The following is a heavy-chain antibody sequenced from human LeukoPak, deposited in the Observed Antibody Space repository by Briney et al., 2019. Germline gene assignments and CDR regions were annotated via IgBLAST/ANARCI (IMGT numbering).Heavy chain of an antibody. D-gene: IGHD3-10*01. CDR1: GYSISSGYY. Sequence: SETLSLTCTVSGYSISSGYYWGWIRQPPGKGLEWIGSIYHSGSTYYNPSLKSRVTISVDTSKNQFSLKLSSVTAADTAVYYCARVVRGAGDYWGQGTLVTVSS. CDR3: ARVVRGAGDY. CDR2: IYHSGST. V-gene: IGHV4-38-2*02. J-gene: IGHJ4*02.